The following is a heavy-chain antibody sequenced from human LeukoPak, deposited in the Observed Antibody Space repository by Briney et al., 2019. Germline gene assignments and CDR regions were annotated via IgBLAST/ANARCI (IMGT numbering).Heavy chain of an antibody. CDR3: TTGILTGYYKRAADY. J-gene: IGHJ4*02. CDR1: GFTFSNAW. CDR2: IKSKTDGGTT. V-gene: IGHV3-15*01. Sequence: GGSLRLSCAASGFTFSNAWMSWVRQAPGKGLEWVGRIKSKTDGGTTDYVAPVKGRFTISRDDSKNTLYLQMNSLKTEDTAVYYCTTGILTGYYKRAADYWGQGTLVTVSS. D-gene: IGHD3-9*01.